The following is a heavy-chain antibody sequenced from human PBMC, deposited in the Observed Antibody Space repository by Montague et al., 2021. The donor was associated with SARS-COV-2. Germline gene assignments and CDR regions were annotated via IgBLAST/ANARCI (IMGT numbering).Heavy chain of an antibody. CDR3: ARDPFYYDILTGYIYPAYYYYYGMDV. D-gene: IGHD3-9*01. CDR2: ISYDGSNK. J-gene: IGHJ6*02. V-gene: IGHV3-30-3*01. CDR1: GFTFSSYA. Sequence: SLRLSCAASGFTFSSYAMYWVRQAPGKGLEWVAVISYDGSNKYYSDSVKGLFTISRDNSKNTLYLQMNSLRAEDTAVYYCARDPFYYDILTGYIYPAYYYYYGMDVWGQGTTVTVSS.